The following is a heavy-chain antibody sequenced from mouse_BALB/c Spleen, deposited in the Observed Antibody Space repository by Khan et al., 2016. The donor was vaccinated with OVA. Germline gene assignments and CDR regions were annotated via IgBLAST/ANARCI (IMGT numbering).Heavy chain of an antibody. CDR3: TIDRMDY. CDR2: INPTSGYT. CDR1: GYTFTTYW. V-gene: IGHV1-7*01. J-gene: IGHJ2*01. Sequence: LQESGAELAKPGASVKMSCKASGYTFTTYWMHWVKQRPGQGLEWIGYINPTSGYTDYNEKFKDRATLSADKSSSTAYMQLSSLTSEDSAVYYCTIDRMDYWGQGTTLTVSS.